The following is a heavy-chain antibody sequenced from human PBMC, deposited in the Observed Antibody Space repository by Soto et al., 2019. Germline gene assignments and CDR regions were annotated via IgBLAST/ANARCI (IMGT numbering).Heavy chain of an antibody. J-gene: IGHJ4*02. CDR1: GGIFSTYA. V-gene: IGHV1-69*01. CDR3: ARDRDDYGSGNYYNRIDF. CDR2: IIPIFGTP. Sequence: QVQLVQSGAEVKKPGSSVKVSCKASGGIFSTYAISWLRQAPGQGLEWMGGIIPIFGTPNYAQKCQGRVTITADESTTTAYLEVNRLRADDTAVYYCARDRDDYGSGNYYNRIDFWGQGTLVTVSS. D-gene: IGHD3-10*01.